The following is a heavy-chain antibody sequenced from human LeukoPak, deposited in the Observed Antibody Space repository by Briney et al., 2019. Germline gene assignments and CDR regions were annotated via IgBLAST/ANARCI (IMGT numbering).Heavy chain of an antibody. CDR3: AKDYHDIVVIPAAPTFDS. V-gene: IGHV3-30*02. J-gene: IGHJ4*02. Sequence: GGSLRLSCAASAFTFSNGMHWVRQAPGKGLEWVAFIRYDGTNKYYADSVKGRFTISRDNSKNTLDLQMNSLRAEDTALYYCAKDYHDIVVIPAAPTFDSWGQGTLVTVSS. D-gene: IGHD2-2*01. CDR1: AFTFSNG. CDR2: IRYDGTNK.